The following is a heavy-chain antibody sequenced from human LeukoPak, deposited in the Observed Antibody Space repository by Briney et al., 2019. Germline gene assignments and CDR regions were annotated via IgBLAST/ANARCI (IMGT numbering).Heavy chain of an antibody. CDR1: GGSISSYH. CDR2: IYNSGST. CDR3: VRDEAVPGTFGQN. Sequence: SETLSLTCTVPGGSISSYHWSWVRQPAGKGLEWIGRIYNSGSTNYNPSLKSRVTMSVDTSKGQFSLKLSSVTAADTAVYYCVRDEAVPGTFGQNWGQGTLVTVSS. V-gene: IGHV4-4*07. D-gene: IGHD3-16*01. J-gene: IGHJ4*02.